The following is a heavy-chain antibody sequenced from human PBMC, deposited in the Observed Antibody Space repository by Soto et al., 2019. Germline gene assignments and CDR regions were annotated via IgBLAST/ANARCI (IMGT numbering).Heavy chain of an antibody. CDR2: IIPIFGVP. D-gene: IGHD6-19*01. CDR3: ARAGPVSGNHAFDI. CDR1: GGSFSSYA. J-gene: IGHJ3*02. Sequence: QVQLVQSGAEVKKPGSSVKVSCKASGGSFSSYAISWVRQAPVQGLERMGGIIPIFGVPTYAQKFQGRVTIIADKSTSTAYMELSSLRSEDTALYYCARAGPVSGNHAFDIWGQGTLVTVSS. V-gene: IGHV1-69*17.